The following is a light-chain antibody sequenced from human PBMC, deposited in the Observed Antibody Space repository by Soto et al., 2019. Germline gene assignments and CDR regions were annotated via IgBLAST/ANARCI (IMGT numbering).Light chain of an antibody. CDR2: GAS. CDR1: QSISGT. V-gene: IGKV3-15*01. Sequence: EIVMTQSPATLSVSHGGRATLSCRASQSISGTLAWYQQKPGQAPRLLIYGASTRATSFQARFSGSGSGTDFTLTISSLQSEDVAVYYCQQYNNWPWTFGQGTKVDIK. J-gene: IGKJ1*01. CDR3: QQYNNWPWT.